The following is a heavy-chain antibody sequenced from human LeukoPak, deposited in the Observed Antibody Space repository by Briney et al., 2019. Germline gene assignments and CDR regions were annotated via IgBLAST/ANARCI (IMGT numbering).Heavy chain of an antibody. CDR1: GFTFSSYS. CDR2: ISSSSSSNI. Sequence: PGGSLRLSCAASGFTFSSYSVNWVRQAPGKGLEWVSYISSSSSSNIYYADSVKGRFTISRDNAENSLYLQMNSLRAEDTAVYYCARGYGLGIWGQGTMVTVSS. J-gene: IGHJ3*02. CDR3: ARGYGLGI. V-gene: IGHV3-48*04.